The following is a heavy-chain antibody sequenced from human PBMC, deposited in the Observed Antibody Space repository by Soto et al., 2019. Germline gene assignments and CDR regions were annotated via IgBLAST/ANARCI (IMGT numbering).Heavy chain of an antibody. V-gene: IGHV4-39*01. CDR2: IYYSGST. D-gene: IGHD5-12*01. CDR3: ASSRDGYNYADY. J-gene: IGHJ4*02. CDR1: GGSISSSSYY. Sequence: ETLSLTCTVSGGSISSSSYYWGWIRQPPGKGLEWIGSIYYSGSTYYNPSLKSRVTISVDTSKNQFSLKLSSVTAADTAVYYCASSRDGYNYADYWGQGTLVTVSS.